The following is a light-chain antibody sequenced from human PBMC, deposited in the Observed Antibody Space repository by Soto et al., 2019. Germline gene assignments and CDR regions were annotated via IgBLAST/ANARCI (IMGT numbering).Light chain of an antibody. CDR3: MQLTQFPWT. CDR2: KSS. CDR1: QSLVHSDGNTY. Sequence: ESVLTQTLLSSPVTLGQPASISCSSSQSLVHSDGNTYLSWLHQRPGQPPRLLISKSSHRFAGVPDRFSGSGAGTDFTLKISRVEPEDGGVYSCMQLTQFPWTFGQGTKGEIK. V-gene: IGKV2-24*01. J-gene: IGKJ1*01.